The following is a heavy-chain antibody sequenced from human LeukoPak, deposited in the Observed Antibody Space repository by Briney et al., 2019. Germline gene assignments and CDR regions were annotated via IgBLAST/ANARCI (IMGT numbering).Heavy chain of an antibody. D-gene: IGHD2-2*02. CDR3: ARDFGYCSSTSCYRLQH. CDR2: INPNSGGT. J-gene: IGHJ1*01. Sequence: ASVKVFCKASGYTFTGYYMHWVRQAPGQGLEWMGWINPNSGGTNYAQKFQGRVTMTRDTSISTAYMELSRLRSDDTAVYYCARDFGYCSSTSCYRLQHWGQGTLVTVSS. V-gene: IGHV1-2*02. CDR1: GYTFTGYY.